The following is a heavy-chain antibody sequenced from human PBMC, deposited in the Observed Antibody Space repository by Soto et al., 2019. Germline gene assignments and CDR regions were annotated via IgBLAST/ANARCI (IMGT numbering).Heavy chain of an antibody. J-gene: IGHJ4*02. CDR2: IWYDGSNK. V-gene: IGHV3-33*08. CDR1: GFTFSTYS. Sequence: GGSLRLSCAASGFTFSTYSMNWVRQAPGKGLEWVAVIWYDGSNKYYADSVKGRFTISRDNSKNTLYLQMNSLRAEDTAVYYCATYDSSGYFVDYWGQGALVTVSS. D-gene: IGHD3-22*01. CDR3: ATYDSSGYFVDY.